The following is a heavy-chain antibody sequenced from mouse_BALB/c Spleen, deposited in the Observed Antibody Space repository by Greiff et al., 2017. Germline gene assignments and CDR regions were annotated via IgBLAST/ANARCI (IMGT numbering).Heavy chain of an antibody. CDR2: IDPANGNT. CDR1: GFNIKDTY. J-gene: IGHJ4*01. V-gene: IGHV14-3*02. D-gene: IGHD1-1*01. Sequence: EVQLQQSGAELVKPGASVKLSCTASGFNIKDTYMHWVKQRPEQGLEWIGRIDPANGNTKYDPKFQGKATITADTSSNTAYLQLSSLTSEDTAVYYCAFYYGSSYYAMDYWGQGTSVTVSS. CDR3: AFYYGSSYYAMDY.